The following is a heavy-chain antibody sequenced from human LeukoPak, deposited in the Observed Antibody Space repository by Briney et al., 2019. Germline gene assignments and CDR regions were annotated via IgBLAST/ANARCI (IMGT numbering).Heavy chain of an antibody. V-gene: IGHV4-59*01. J-gene: IGHJ4*02. CDR3: ARGLPRLY. Sequence: SETLSLTCTVSGDSTSPNYWSWFRQPPRKGLEWIGYIYYSGSTNYNPSLKSRVSISVDTSKNQFSLKLSSGTAADTAVYYCARGLPRLYWGQGPLVTVFS. CDR1: GDSTSPNY. CDR2: IYYSGST.